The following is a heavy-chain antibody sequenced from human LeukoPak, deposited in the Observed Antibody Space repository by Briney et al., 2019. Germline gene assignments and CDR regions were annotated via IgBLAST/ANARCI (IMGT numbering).Heavy chain of an antibody. Sequence: PSETLSLTCTVSGGSISSYYWSWIRQPPGKGLEWIGYIYYSGSTNYNPSLKSRVTISVDTSKNQFSLKLSSVTAADTAVYYCARVGRDSSGYLDYWGQGTLVTVSS. J-gene: IGHJ4*02. D-gene: IGHD3-22*01. V-gene: IGHV4-59*01. CDR3: ARVGRDSSGYLDY. CDR1: GGSISSYY. CDR2: IYYSGST.